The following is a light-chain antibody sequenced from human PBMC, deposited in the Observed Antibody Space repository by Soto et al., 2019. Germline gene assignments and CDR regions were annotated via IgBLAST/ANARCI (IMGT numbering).Light chain of an antibody. Sequence: EIVLTQSPDILSLSPGERATLSCRASKSVSRSLVWYQQKPGQAPRLLIYNASNRATGIPVRFSGSGSGTDFTPPISGLAPEDFAVYYGQQRHNWPRTSGQGPGWKS. CDR3: QQRHNWPRT. CDR2: NAS. V-gene: IGKV3-11*01. J-gene: IGKJ1*01. CDR1: KSVSRS.